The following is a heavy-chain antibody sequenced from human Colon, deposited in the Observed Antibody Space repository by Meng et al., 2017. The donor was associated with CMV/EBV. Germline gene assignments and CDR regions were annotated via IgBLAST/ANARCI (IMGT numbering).Heavy chain of an antibody. V-gene: IGHV1-69*02. CDR1: GGTFPSHT. J-gene: IGHJ4*02. D-gene: IGHD3-3*01. CDR2: IIPSIGIG. CDR3: ARVEWTPDFYFDY. Sequence: SVKVSCKSFGGTFPSHTINWVRQAPGQGLEWMGRIIPSIGIGSSAQKFQGRLTITADKSTDTAYMELSSLRSEDTAVYYCARVEWTPDFYFDYWGQGTTVTVSS.